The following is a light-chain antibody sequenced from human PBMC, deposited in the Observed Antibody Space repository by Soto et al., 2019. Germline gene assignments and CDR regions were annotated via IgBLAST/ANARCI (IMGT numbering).Light chain of an antibody. CDR1: QSVSNY. Sequence: EIVLTQSPGTLSLSPGERATLSCRASQSVSNYLAWYQRKPGQAPRLLIYGASSRATGIPDRFSGSGSGTDFTLTIRRLEPEDFAVYFCHQYGRSPQPFGQGTKV. V-gene: IGKV3-20*01. J-gene: IGKJ1*01. CDR3: HQYGRSPQP. CDR2: GAS.